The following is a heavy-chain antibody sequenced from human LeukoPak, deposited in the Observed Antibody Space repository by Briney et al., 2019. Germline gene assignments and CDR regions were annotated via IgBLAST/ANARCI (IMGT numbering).Heavy chain of an antibody. J-gene: IGHJ4*02. CDR2: IYYSGGT. CDR1: GVSISSSSYY. D-gene: IGHD3-22*01. CDR3: ARRVSDPLKVDY. V-gene: IGHV4-39*01. Sequence: PSETLSLTCTVSGVSISSSSYYWGWIRQPPGKGLEWIGSIYYSGGTYYNPSLKSRVTISADTSKNQFSLKLSSVTAADTAVYYCARRVSDPLKVDYWGQGTLVTVSS.